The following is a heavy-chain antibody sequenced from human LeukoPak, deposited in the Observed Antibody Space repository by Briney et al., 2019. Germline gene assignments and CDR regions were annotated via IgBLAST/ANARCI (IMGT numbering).Heavy chain of an antibody. CDR1: GFTFSSYW. CDR3: ARAHYDSSREVDY. V-gene: IGHV3-74*01. D-gene: IGHD3-22*01. CDR2: INSGGSST. Sequence: GSLRLSCAASGFTFSSYWMHWVRQAPGKGLVWVSRINSGGSSTSYADSVKGRFTISRDNAKNTLYLQMNSLRAEDTAVYYCARAHYDSSREVDYWGQGTLVTVSS. J-gene: IGHJ4*02.